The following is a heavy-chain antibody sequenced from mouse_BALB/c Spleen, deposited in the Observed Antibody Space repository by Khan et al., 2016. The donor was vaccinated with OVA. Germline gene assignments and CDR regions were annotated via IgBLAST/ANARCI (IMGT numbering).Heavy chain of an antibody. J-gene: IGHJ2*01. V-gene: IGHV3-2*02. CDR2: ISYSGNT. Sequence: EVQLQESGPGLVKPSQSLSLTCTVTGYSITSNYAWNWIRQFPGNNLEWMGYISYSGNTKYTPSLKSQISITRATSKNHFFLQLNSVTIEATATYYCARNNGGEIDYWGQGTTLTVSS. CDR1: GYSITSNYA. CDR3: ARNNGGEIDY.